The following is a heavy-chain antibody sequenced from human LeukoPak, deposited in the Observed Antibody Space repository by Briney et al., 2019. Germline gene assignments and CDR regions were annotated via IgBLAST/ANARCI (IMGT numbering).Heavy chain of an antibody. CDR1: GGSISSGGYY. CDR3: ARELGGVGYYGMDV. J-gene: IGHJ6*02. CDR2: IYYSGST. Sequence: SETLSLTCAVSGGSISSGGYYWSWIRQHPGKGLEWIGYIYYSGSTYYNPSLKSRVTISVDTSKNQFSLKLSSVTAADTAVYYCARELGGVGYYGMDVWGQGTTVTVSS. V-gene: IGHV4-31*11. D-gene: IGHD1-26*01.